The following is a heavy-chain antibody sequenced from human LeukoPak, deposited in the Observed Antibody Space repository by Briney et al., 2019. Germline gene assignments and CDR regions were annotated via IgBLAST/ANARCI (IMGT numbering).Heavy chain of an antibody. CDR2: LWYDGSNK. J-gene: IGHJ4*02. CDR3: AREIRSDYYGSGKVVDY. CDR1: GFTFSSYG. D-gene: IGHD3-10*01. V-gene: IGHV3-33*01. Sequence: GGSVRLSCAASGFTFSSYGMHWVREAPGKGLEWVGVLWYDGSNKYCADSVKGRFTISRDNSKNTLYLQMNSLRAEDTAVYYCAREIRSDYYGSGKVVDYWGQGTLVTVSS.